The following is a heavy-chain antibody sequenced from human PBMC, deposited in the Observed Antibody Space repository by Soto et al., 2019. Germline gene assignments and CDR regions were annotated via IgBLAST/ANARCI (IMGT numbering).Heavy chain of an antibody. J-gene: IGHJ4*02. CDR3: ARDSPVATIHSL. V-gene: IGHV4-31*02. CDR1: GGSISSGGYY. CDR2: IYYSGST. Sequence: SETLSLTCTVSGGSISSGGYYWSWIRQHPGKGLEWIGYIYYSGSTYYNPSLKSRVTISVDTSKNQFSLKLSRVTAADTAVYYCARDSPVATIHSLWGQGTLVTVSS. D-gene: IGHD5-12*01.